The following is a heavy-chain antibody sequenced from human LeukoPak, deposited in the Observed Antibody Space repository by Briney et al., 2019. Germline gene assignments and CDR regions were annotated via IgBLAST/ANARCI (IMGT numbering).Heavy chain of an antibody. V-gene: IGHV1-69*04. CDR3: ARKAYCGGDCYSVDAFDI. CDR2: IIPILGIA. CDR1: GGTFSSYA. J-gene: IGHJ3*02. D-gene: IGHD2-21*02. Sequence: GASVKVSCKASGGTFSSYAISWVRQAPGQGLEWMGRIIPILGIANYAQKFQGRVTITADKSTSTAYMELSSLRSEDTAVYYCARKAYCGGDCYSVDAFDIWGQGTMVTVSS.